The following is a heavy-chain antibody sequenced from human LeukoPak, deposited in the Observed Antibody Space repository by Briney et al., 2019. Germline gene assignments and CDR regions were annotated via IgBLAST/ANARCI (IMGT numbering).Heavy chain of an antibody. CDR2: IYTSGST. V-gene: IGHV4-61*02. CDR1: GGSISSGSYY. Sequence: SETLSLTCTVSGGSISSGSYYWSWIRQPAGKGLEWIGRIYTSGSTNYNPSLKSRVTISVDTSKNQFSLKLSSVTAADTAVYYCARGVPGFGSSRYYYDSSGSPGGAFDIWGQGTMVTVSS. J-gene: IGHJ3*02. CDR3: ARGVPGFGSSRYYYDSSGSPGGAFDI. D-gene: IGHD3-22*01.